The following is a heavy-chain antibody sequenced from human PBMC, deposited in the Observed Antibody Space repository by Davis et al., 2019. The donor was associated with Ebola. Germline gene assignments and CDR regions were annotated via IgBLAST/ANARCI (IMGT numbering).Heavy chain of an antibody. CDR1: GGSISSFY. Sequence: SETLSLTCTVSGGSISSFYWTWIRQPSGKGLEWIGHIHSSGSTNYNPSLKGRVTISVDTSTNQFSLRLRSVTAADTAVYYCARADPQLGDYFDYWGRGTLVTVSS. CDR2: IHSSGST. V-gene: IGHV4-59*01. J-gene: IGHJ4*02. D-gene: IGHD6-13*01. CDR3: ARADPQLGDYFDY.